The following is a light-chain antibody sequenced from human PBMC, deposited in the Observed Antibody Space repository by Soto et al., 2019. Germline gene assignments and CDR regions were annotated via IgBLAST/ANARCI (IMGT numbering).Light chain of an antibody. V-gene: IGKV3-15*01. CDR1: QSVGRN. J-gene: IGKJ3*01. Sequence: EIVVTQSPGILSVSPGDRATLSCRASQSVGRNLAWYHQKPGQAPTLLIYAASTRATGLPARFSGSGSGTDFTLTISSLQSEDFAVYYGQEYSEWPLFTFGPGTRVDIK. CDR2: AAS. CDR3: QEYSEWPLFT.